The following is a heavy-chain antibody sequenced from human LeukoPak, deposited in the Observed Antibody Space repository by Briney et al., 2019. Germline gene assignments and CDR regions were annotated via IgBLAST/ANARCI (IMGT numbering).Heavy chain of an antibody. V-gene: IGHV4-4*07. J-gene: IGHJ4*02. CDR1: GGSISSYY. Sequence: PSETLSLTCTVPGGSISSYYWSWIRQPAGKGLEWIGRIYTSGSTNYNPSLKRRVTMSVDTSKNQFSLKLSSVTAADTAVYYCARDLVGATGFYYFDYWGQGTLVTVSS. CDR2: IYTSGST. D-gene: IGHD1-26*01. CDR3: ARDLVGATGFYYFDY.